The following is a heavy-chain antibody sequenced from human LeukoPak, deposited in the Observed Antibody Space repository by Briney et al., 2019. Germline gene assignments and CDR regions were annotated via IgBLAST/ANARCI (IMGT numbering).Heavy chain of an antibody. CDR2: IYTSGST. J-gene: IGHJ4*02. Sequence: SETLSLTCTVSGGSISIYYWSWIRQPPGKGLEWIGYIYTSGSTNYNPSLKSRVTISVDTSKNQFSLKLSSVTAADTAEYCCARRQSYFDDWGQGTLVTVSS. CDR1: GGSISIYY. CDR3: ARRQSYFDD. V-gene: IGHV4-4*09.